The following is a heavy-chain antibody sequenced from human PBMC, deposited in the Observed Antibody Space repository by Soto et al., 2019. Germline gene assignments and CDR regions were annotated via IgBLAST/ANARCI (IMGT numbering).Heavy chain of an antibody. J-gene: IGHJ6*02. D-gene: IGHD3-3*01. V-gene: IGHV3-23*01. CDR3: ARVGVSPRGEYHYAMDV. CDR2: ISGSGGST. CDR1: GFTFSSYA. Sequence: PGGSLRLSCAASGFTFSSYAMSWVRQAPGKGLEWVSAISGSGGSTYYADSVKGRFTISRDNSKNTLYLQMNSLRAEDTAVYYCARVGVSPRGEYHYAMDVWGQGTTVTVSS.